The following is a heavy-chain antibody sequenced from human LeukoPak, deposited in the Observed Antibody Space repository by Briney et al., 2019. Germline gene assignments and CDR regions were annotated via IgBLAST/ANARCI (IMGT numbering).Heavy chain of an antibody. CDR1: GFTLSSYG. D-gene: IGHD4-17*01. CDR2: IWYDGSNK. J-gene: IGHJ3*02. CDR3: AKADYGDPPGAFDI. V-gene: IGHV3-33*06. Sequence: GGSLRLSCAASGFTLSSYGMHWVRQAPGKGLEWVAVIWYDGSNKYYADSVKGRFTISRDNSKNTLYLQMNSLRAEDTAVYYCAKADYGDPPGAFDIWGQGTMVTVSS.